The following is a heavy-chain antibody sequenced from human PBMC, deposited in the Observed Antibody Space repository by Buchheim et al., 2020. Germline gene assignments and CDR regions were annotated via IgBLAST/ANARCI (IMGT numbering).Heavy chain of an antibody. J-gene: IGHJ4*02. CDR3: AKDKLRSSGWSGNFDY. Sequence: QVQLVESGGGVVQPGRSLRLSCAASGFTFSSYGMHWVRQAPGKGLEWVAVISYDGSNKYYADSVKGRFTISRDNSKNTLYLQMNSLRAEDTAVYYCAKDKLRSSGWSGNFDYWGQGTL. CDR1: GFTFSSYG. V-gene: IGHV3-30*18. D-gene: IGHD6-19*01. CDR2: ISYDGSNK.